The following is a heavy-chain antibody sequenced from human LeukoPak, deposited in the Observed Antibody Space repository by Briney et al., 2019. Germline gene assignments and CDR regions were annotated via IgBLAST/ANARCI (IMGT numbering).Heavy chain of an antibody. J-gene: IGHJ4*02. CDR3: ARDRWYSSGWYSDY. V-gene: IGHV3-7*03. Sequence: GGSLRLSCVVSGFTFNKCWMNWVRQAPGKGLEWVANIKQDGGEKYYVDSVKGRFTISRDNAKNSLYLQMNSLRAEDTAVYYCARDRWYSSGWYSDYWGQGTLVTVSS. CDR2: IKQDGGEK. D-gene: IGHD6-19*01. CDR1: GFTFNKCW.